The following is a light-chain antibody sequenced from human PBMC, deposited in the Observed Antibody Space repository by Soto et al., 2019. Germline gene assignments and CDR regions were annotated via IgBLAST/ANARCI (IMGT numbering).Light chain of an antibody. CDR3: EQANSFPLT. J-gene: IGKJ4*01. Sequence: DIPVTQAPSSVSASVGDGVTITCRAGQDIGSWLTWYQHKLGKAPKLLISNASSLQRGVPSRFSGSGSGTEFTLTTSSLQSEDFATYYCEQANSFPLTFGGGTKVDIK. CDR1: QDIGSW. CDR2: NAS. V-gene: IGKV1D-12*01.